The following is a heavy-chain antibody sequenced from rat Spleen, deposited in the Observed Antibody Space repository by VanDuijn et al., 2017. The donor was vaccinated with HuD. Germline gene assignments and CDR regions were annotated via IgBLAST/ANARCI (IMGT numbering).Heavy chain of an antibody. V-gene: IGHV5-58*01. CDR3: AKDRDYGPDY. D-gene: IGHD1-11*01. CDR1: GFTFSSYW. J-gene: IGHJ2*01. CDR2: INTDGGNT. Sequence: EVQLVETGGGLVQPGRSLKLSCVDSGFTFSSYWMYWIRQAPGRGLEWVSSINTDGGNTYYPDSVKGRFTVSRDNAENTVYLQMNSLRSEDTATYYCAKDRDYGPDYWGQGVMVTVSS.